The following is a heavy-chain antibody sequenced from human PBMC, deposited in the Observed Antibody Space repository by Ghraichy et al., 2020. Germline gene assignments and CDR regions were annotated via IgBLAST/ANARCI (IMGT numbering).Heavy chain of an antibody. CDR1: GFTFSSYW. V-gene: IGHV3-74*01. J-gene: IGHJ6*02. CDR3: NYDYYYGMDV. CDR2: INSDGSST. Sequence: GESLNISCAASGFTFSSYWMHWVRQAPGKGLVWVSRINSDGSSTSYADSVKGRFTISRDNAKNTLYLQMNSLRAEDTAVYYCNYDYYYGMDVWGQGTTVTVSS.